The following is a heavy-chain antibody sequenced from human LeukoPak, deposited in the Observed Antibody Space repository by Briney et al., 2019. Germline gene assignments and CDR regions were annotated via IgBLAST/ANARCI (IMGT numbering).Heavy chain of an antibody. D-gene: IGHD4-17*01. CDR2: ISYDGSNK. CDR1: GFTFSSYA. Sequence: GRSLRLSCAASGFTFSSYAMHWVRQAPGKGLEWVAVISYDGSNKYYADSVKGRFTVSRDNAKNSLYLQMNSLRAEDTAVYYCARLGARQMLEYWGQGTLVTVSS. CDR3: ARLGARQMLEY. V-gene: IGHV3-30-3*01. J-gene: IGHJ4*02.